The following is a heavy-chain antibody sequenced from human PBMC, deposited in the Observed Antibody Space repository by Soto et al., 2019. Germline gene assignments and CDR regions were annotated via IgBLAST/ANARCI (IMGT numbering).Heavy chain of an antibody. Sequence: ASVKVSCKASGTTFSNFAIGWVRQAPGQGLEWMGGIILPFGTPNYAQKFQGRVTISADESMTTAYMELRGLRSEDTAVYYCVRGPDYERYFDYWRQGTLVTVSS. CDR1: GTTFSNFA. J-gene: IGHJ4*02. D-gene: IGHD3-22*01. CDR3: VRGPDYERYFDY. V-gene: IGHV1-69*13. CDR2: IILPFGTP.